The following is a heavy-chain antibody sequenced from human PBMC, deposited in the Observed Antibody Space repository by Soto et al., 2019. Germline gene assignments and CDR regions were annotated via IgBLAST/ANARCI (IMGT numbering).Heavy chain of an antibody. CDR1: GYTFTSYT. V-gene: IGHV1-3*01. CDR3: AREGVRGMDV. J-gene: IGHJ6*02. D-gene: IGHD3-16*01. CDR2: INAGNGNT. Sequence: GASVKVSCKASGYTFTSYTIHWVRQAPGQRLEWMGWINAGNGNTKYSQKFQGRVTMTRNTSISTAYMELSSLRSEDTAVYYCAREGVRGMDVWGQGTTVTVSS.